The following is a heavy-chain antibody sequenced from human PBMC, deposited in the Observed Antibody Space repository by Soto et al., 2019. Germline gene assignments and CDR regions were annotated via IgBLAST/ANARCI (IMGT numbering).Heavy chain of an antibody. CDR1: GGSISSYY. D-gene: IGHD4-17*01. CDR2: NYYSGST. V-gene: IGHV4-59*01. Sequence: SETLSLTCTVSGGSISSYYWSWIRQPPGKGLEWIGYNYYSGSTNYNPSLKSRVTISVDTSKNQFSLKLSSVTAADTAVYYCARVRSTVTTGYYFDYWGQGTLVTVSS. CDR3: ARVRSTVTTGYYFDY. J-gene: IGHJ4*02.